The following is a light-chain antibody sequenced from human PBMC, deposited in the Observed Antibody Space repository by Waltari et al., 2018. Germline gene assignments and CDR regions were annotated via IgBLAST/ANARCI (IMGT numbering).Light chain of an antibody. CDR1: QSLSNQ. CDR2: DAS. V-gene: IGKV3-11*01. J-gene: IGKJ1*01. Sequence: IVLTQSLATMSLSPGAPATHPCRASQSLSNQLVWYQQKRGKAPRLLIYDASNRATGIPARFSGSGSGTDFTLTISSLEPEDFAVYYCQQCNNSPPTFGQGTKVEIK. CDR3: QQCNNSPPT.